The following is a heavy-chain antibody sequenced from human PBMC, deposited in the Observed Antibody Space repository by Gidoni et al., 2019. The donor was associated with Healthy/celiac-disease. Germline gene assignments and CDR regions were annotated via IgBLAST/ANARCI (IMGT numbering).Heavy chain of an antibody. Sequence: QVQLVQSGAEVTKTGASVKVSCRASGCTLTSYGIGWVLQAPGPGLEWMGWISAYNGNTNYAQKLQGRVTMTTDTSTSTAYLELRSLRSDDTAVYYCARDSPGDDFWSGYYGNYYYGMDVWGQGTTVTVSS. CDR2: ISAYNGNT. J-gene: IGHJ6*02. V-gene: IGHV1-18*01. CDR1: GCTLTSYG. D-gene: IGHD3-3*01. CDR3: ARDSPGDDFWSGYYGNYYYGMDV.